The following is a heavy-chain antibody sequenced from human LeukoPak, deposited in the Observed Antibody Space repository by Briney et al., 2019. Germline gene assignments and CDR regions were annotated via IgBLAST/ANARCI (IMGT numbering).Heavy chain of an antibody. V-gene: IGHV4-34*01. CDR1: GGSFCGYY. Sequence: SETLSLTCAVYGGSFCGYYCSWIRQPPGKGLEGSGEIKHSRSTNYNPSLKSRVTISVDTSKNQFSLKLSSVTAADTAVYDCARESDRYCSSTSCSKYYFDYWGQGTLVTVSS. D-gene: IGHD2-2*01. CDR2: IKHSRST. CDR3: ARESDRYCSSTSCSKYYFDY. J-gene: IGHJ4*02.